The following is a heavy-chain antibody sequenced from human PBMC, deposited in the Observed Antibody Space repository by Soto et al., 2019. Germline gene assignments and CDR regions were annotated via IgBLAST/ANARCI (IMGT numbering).Heavy chain of an antibody. D-gene: IGHD2-21*01. V-gene: IGHV4-31*03. J-gene: IGHJ5*02. CDR1: GDSISRGGYY. CDR2: IYHSGST. Sequence: QVQLQESGPGLMKPSQTLSLTCTVSGDSISRGGYYWNWIRQHPRKGLEWIGYIYHSGSTNYNPSLKSRVTISVDTSKNQLSLELSNVTAADTAVYYCARDGAGAYGLGWFDPWGQGILVTVSS. CDR3: ARDGAGAYGLGWFDP.